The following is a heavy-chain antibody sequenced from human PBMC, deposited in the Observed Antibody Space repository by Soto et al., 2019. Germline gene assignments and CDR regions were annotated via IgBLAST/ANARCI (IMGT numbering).Heavy chain of an antibody. CDR3: AKDQSWELRYYFDY. CDR1: GFTFSSYG. V-gene: IGHV3-30*18. J-gene: IGHJ4*02. CDR2: ISYDGSNK. D-gene: IGHD1-26*01. Sequence: PGGSLIISCAASGFTFSSYGIHWVRQAPGKGLEWVAVISYDGSNKYYADSVKGRFTISRDNSKNTLYLQMNSLRAEDTAVYYCAKDQSWELRYYFDYWGQGTLVTVSS.